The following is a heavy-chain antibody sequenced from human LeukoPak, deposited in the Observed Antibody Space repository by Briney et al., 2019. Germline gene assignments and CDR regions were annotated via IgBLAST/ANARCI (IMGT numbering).Heavy chain of an antibody. CDR1: GFTFSSYW. D-gene: IGHD1-26*01. CDR2: IKQDGSEK. J-gene: IGHJ4*02. Sequence: GGFLRLSCAASGFTFSSYWMTWVRQAPGKGLEWVANIKQDGSEKYYVDSVKGRFTISRDNAKNSLYLQMNSLRAEDTAVYYCARVLDSGNYPRPLDYWGQGALVTVSS. V-gene: IGHV3-7*01. CDR3: ARVLDSGNYPRPLDY.